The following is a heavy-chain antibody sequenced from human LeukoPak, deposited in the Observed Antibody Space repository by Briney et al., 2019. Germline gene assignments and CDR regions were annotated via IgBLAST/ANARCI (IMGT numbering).Heavy chain of an antibody. CDR2: IKQDGSEK. CDR3: ARDQDSSGYYSRFDY. Sequence: GGSLRLSCAASGFTFSSYWMSWVRQAPGKGPEWVANIKQDGSEKYYVDPVKGRFTISRDNAKNSLYLQMNSLRAEDTAVYYCARDQDSSGYYSRFDYWGQGTLVTVSS. CDR1: GFTFSSYW. J-gene: IGHJ4*02. D-gene: IGHD3-22*01. V-gene: IGHV3-7*01.